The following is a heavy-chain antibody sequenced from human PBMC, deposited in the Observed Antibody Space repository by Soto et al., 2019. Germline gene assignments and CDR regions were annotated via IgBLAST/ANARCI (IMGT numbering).Heavy chain of an antibody. D-gene: IGHD4-17*01. CDR3: VSQRTTVPTQAYFDY. J-gene: IGHJ4*02. CDR1: GGSVPNSSYY. V-gene: IGHV4-39*01. Sequence: LSLTCTVSGGSVPNSSYYWGWIRQSPGKGLEWIGSVYYRGRSYSKSSVNSRVTISVDTSKNRFSLSLNSLTASDTAVYFCVSQRTTVPTQAYFDYWGPGALGTVSS. CDR2: VYYRGRS.